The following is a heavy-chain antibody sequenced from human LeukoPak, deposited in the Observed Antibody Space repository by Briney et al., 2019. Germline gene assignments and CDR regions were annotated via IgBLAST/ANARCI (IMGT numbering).Heavy chain of an antibody. CDR1: GFTFGSYA. Sequence: QPGGSLRLSCAASGFTFGSYAMSWVRQAPGKGLEWVSAISGSAGSIYYADSVKGRFTISRDNSKNTLYLQMNSLRAEDTALYYCAKSYSGTRGRYYYYGMDVWGQGTTVTVSS. V-gene: IGHV3-23*01. CDR3: AKSYSGTRGRYYYYGMDV. CDR2: ISGSAGSI. J-gene: IGHJ6*02. D-gene: IGHD1-26*01.